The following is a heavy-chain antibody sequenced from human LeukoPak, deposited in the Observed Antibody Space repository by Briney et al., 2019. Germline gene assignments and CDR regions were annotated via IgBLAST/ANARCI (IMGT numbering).Heavy chain of an antibody. CDR2: INPNSGGT. CDR3: AREYNNWFDP. Sequence: ASVKVSCKASGYTFTSYGISWVRQAPGQGLEWMGWINPNSGGTNYAQKFQGRVTMTRDTSISTAYMELSRLRSDDTAVYYCAREYNNWFDPWGQGTLVTVSS. J-gene: IGHJ5*02. V-gene: IGHV1-2*02. D-gene: IGHD5-12*01. CDR1: GYTFTSYG.